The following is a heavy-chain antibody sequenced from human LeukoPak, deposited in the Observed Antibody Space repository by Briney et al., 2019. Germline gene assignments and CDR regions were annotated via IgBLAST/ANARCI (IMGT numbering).Heavy chain of an antibody. V-gene: IGHV4-59*12. CDR1: GGSISSYY. CDR3: ARERYKSERAGAFDI. CDR2: IYYSGST. J-gene: IGHJ3*02. Sequence: SETLSLTCTVSGGSISSYYWSWIRQPPGRGLEWIGYIYYSGSTNYNPSLKSRVTISVDTSKNQFSLKLSSVTAADTAVYYCARERYKSERAGAFDIWGQGTMVTVSS. D-gene: IGHD1-14*01.